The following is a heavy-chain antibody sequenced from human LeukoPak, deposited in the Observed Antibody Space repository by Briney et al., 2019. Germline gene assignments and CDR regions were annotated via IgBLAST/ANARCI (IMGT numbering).Heavy chain of an antibody. J-gene: IGHJ6*03. CDR1: GGSISSYY. V-gene: IGHV4-4*09. CDR3: ARHQTVGAASLYYYYYYMDV. Sequence: SETLSLTCTVSGGSISSYYWSWIRQPPGRGLEWIGYIYTSGSTNYNPSLKSRVTISVDTSKNQFSLKLSSVTAADTAVYYCARHQTVGAASLYYYYYYMDVWGKGTTVTVSS. D-gene: IGHD1-26*01. CDR2: IYTSGST.